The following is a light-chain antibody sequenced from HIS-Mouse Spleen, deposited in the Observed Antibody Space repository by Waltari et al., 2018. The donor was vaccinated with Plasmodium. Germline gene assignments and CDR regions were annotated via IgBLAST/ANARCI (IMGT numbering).Light chain of an antibody. CDR3: CSYAGSSTFV. V-gene: IGLV2-23*03. J-gene: IGLJ3*02. Sequence: QSALTQPASVSGSPGQSLTISCTGTSRDVWRYNLVPWYQQHPGKAPKPMIYEGSKRPSGVSNRFSGSKSGNTASLTISGLQAEDEADYYCCSYAGSSTFVFGGGTKLTVL. CDR1: SRDVWRYNL. CDR2: EGS.